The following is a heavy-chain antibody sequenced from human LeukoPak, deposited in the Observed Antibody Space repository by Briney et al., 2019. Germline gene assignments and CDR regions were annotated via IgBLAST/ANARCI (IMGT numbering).Heavy chain of an antibody. Sequence: PSETLSLTCAVYGGSFSGYHWSWIRQPPGKGLEWTGYIYYSGSTNYNPSLKSRVTISVDTSKNQFSLKLSSVTAADTAIYYCARAVSGRFDYWGQGTLVTVSS. CDR3: ARAVSGRFDY. J-gene: IGHJ4*02. CDR1: GGSFSGYH. V-gene: IGHV4-59*08. CDR2: IYYSGST. D-gene: IGHD6-19*01.